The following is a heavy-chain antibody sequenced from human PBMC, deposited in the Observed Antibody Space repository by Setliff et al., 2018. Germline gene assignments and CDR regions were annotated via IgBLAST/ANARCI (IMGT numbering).Heavy chain of an antibody. D-gene: IGHD4-17*01. V-gene: IGHV3-20*04. J-gene: IGHJ4*02. CDR1: GFKFDDHG. CDR2: INYNGGST. Sequence: PGGSLSLSCTAPGFKFDDHGMNWVRQVPGKGLEWVSGINYNGGSTYYADSVKGRFTISRDNAKNSLYLQMNSLRAEDTALYYCARARYGDYRGTFDYWGQGTLVTVSS. CDR3: ARARYGDYRGTFDY.